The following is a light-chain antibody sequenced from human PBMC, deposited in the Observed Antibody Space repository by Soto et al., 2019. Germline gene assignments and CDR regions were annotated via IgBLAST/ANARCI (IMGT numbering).Light chain of an antibody. V-gene: IGKV1D-8*01. CDR2: ATS. CDR3: QHYYTLPYT. Sequence: VIWMTQSPSLISASTGDRVNISCRMSQAISSHLAWYQQKPGKAPNLLLFATSTLQSGVPSRFSGSGSGTDFTLSISSLQSEDFATYYCQHYYTLPYTFGRGTKVEF. CDR1: QAISSH. J-gene: IGKJ2*01.